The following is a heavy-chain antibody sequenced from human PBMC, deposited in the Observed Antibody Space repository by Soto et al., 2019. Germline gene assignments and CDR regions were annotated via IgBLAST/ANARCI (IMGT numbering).Heavy chain of an antibody. D-gene: IGHD2-8*01. V-gene: IGHV1-18*01. Sequence: QVQLVQSGAEVKKPGASVKVSCKASGYTFTSYGISWVRQAPGQGLEWMGWISAYNGNTNYAQKLQGRVTMTTDTSKSTAYMELRILRSDDTAVYYWARDDWDIVLKWSSPHFDYWGQGTLVTVSS. CDR1: GYTFTSYG. J-gene: IGHJ4*02. CDR3: ARDDWDIVLKWSSPHFDY. CDR2: ISAYNGNT.